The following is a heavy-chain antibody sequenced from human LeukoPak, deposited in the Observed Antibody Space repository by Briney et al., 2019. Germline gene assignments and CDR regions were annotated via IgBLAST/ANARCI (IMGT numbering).Heavy chain of an antibody. CDR3: ARVELVVVTAWAAFDI. J-gene: IGHJ3*02. Sequence: GGSLRLSCAASGFTFSSYAMHWVRQAPGKGLEWVAVISYDGSNKYYADSVKGRFTISRDNSKNTLYLQMNSLRAEDTAVNYCARVELVVVTAWAAFDIWGQGTMVTVSS. V-gene: IGHV3-30-3*01. CDR1: GFTFSSYA. CDR2: ISYDGSNK. D-gene: IGHD2-21*02.